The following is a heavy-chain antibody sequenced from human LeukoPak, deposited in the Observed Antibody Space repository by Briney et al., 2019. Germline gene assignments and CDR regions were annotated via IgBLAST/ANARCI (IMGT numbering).Heavy chain of an antibody. V-gene: IGHV3-15*01. CDR1: GFTFSDYY. CDR3: TTDCGSGWYYFDY. Sequence: PGGSLRLSCAASGFTFSDYYMSWIRQAPGKGLEWVGRVKSKTDGGTTDYAAPVKGRFTISRDDSKNTLYLQMNSLKTEDTAVYYCTTDCGSGWYYFDYWGQGTLVTVSS. J-gene: IGHJ4*02. D-gene: IGHD6-19*01. CDR2: VKSKTDGGTT.